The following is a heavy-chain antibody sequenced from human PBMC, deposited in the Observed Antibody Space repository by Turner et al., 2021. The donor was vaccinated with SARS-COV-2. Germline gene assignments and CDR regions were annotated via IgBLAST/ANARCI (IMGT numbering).Heavy chain of an antibody. D-gene: IGHD4-17*01. V-gene: IGHV3-66*01. Sequence: GGSLRLSCAASVFTVSSNYMSWVRQAPGKGLEWVSVVYSGGSTYYADSVKGRFTISRDNSKNTLYLQMNSLRAEDTAVYYCARTLPYGAYHDYWGQGTLVTVSS. CDR2: VYSGGST. J-gene: IGHJ4*02. CDR1: VFTVSSNY. CDR3: ARTLPYGAYHDY.